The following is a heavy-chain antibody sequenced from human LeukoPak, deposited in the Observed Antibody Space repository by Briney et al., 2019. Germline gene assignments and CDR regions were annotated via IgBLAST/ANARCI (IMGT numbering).Heavy chain of an antibody. J-gene: IGHJ4*02. CDR2: ISSSSSYI. V-gene: IGHV3-21*01. CDR3: ARDRAMVRGDFDY. CDR1: GFTFSSYS. Sequence: GGSLRPSCAASGFTFSSYSMNWVRQAPGKGLEWVSSISSSSSYIYYADSVKGRFTISRDNAKNSLYLQMNSLRAEDTAVYYCARDRAMVRGDFDYWGQGTLVTVSS. D-gene: IGHD3-10*01.